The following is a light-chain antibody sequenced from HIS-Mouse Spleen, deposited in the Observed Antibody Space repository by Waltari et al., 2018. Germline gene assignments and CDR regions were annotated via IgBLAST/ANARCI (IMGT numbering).Light chain of an antibody. V-gene: IGLV2-8*01. Sequence: QSALTQPPSASGSPGQSVTISCPRTSRSVGGYNHVSWYQQRPGKAPKLMIYEVSTRHSGVPDRFSDSKSGNTASLTVSGLQAEDEADYYCYSTDSSGNHRVFGGGTKLAVL. CDR1: SRSVGGYNH. CDR2: EVS. J-gene: IGLJ2*01. CDR3: YSTDSSGNHRV.